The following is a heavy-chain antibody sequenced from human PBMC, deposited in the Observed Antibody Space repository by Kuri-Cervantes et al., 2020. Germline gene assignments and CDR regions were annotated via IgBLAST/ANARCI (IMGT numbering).Heavy chain of an antibody. D-gene: IGHD6-13*01. V-gene: IGHV4-61*01. J-gene: IGHJ4*02. Sequence: GSLRLSCTVSGGSVSSGSYYWSWIRQPPGKGLEWIGYIYYSGSTNYNPSLKSRVTISVDTSKNQFSLKVNSVTAADTAVYYWARGRRGSRWFSLDSWGQGTRVTVSS. CDR2: IYYSGST. CDR1: GGSVSSGSYY. CDR3: ARGRRGSRWFSLDS.